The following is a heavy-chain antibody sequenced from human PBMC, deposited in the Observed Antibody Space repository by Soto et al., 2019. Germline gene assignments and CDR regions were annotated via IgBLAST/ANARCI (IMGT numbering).Heavy chain of an antibody. CDR3: ARLVRYNWNQNYYYYGMDV. D-gene: IGHD1-20*01. J-gene: IGHJ6*02. CDR1: GYSFTSYW. CDR2: IDPSDSYT. Sequence: GESLNISCKGSGYSFTSYWISWVRQMPGKGLEWMGRIDPSDSYTNYSPSFQGHVTISADKSISTAYLQWSSLKASDTAMYYCARLVRYNWNQNYYYYGMDVWGQGTTVTVSS. V-gene: IGHV5-10-1*01.